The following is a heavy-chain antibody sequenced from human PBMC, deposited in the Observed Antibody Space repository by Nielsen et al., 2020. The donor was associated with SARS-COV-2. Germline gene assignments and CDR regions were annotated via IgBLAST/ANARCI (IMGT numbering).Heavy chain of an antibody. D-gene: IGHD3-22*01. CDR2: ISAYNGNT. Sequence: ASVKVSCKASGYTFTGYGISWVRQAPGQGLEWMGWISAYNGNTNYAQKLQGRVTMTTDTSTSTAYMELRSLRSDDTAVYYCARDRDDSSGYYYGGVYYYYYGMDVWGQGTTVTVSS. J-gene: IGHJ6*02. CDR3: ARDRDDSSGYYYGGVYYYYYGMDV. V-gene: IGHV1-18*01. CDR1: GYTFTGYG.